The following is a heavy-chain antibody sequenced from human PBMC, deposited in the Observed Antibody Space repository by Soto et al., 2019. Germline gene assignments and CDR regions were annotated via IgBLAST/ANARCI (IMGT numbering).Heavy chain of an antibody. J-gene: IGHJ4*02. CDR2: IASDSGYK. Sequence: QVQLVESGGGVVQPGTSLRLSCAASGFTFRTYAMHWVRQAPGKGLEWVAVIASDSGYKNFTGSVKGRFTISRDNSKNTLYLEMSSLRAEATAVYYCAKEYSAHHNFDYWGLGTLVTVAP. CDR3: AKEYSAHHNFDY. V-gene: IGHV3-30*18. D-gene: IGHD5-18*01. CDR1: GFTFRTYA.